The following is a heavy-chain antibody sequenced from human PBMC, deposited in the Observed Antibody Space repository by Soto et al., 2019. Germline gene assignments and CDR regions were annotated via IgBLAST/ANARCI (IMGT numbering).Heavy chain of an antibody. V-gene: IGHV3-9*01. CDR3: AKQGSSGWLQYYYGMDV. Sequence: EVQLVESGGGLVQPGRSLRLSCAASGFPFDDYAMHWVRQAPGKGLAWVSGISWNSGSIGYADSVKGRFTISRDNAKNSLYLQMNSLRAEDTALYYCAKQGSSGWLQYYYGMDVWGQGTTVTVSS. D-gene: IGHD6-19*01. CDR2: ISWNSGSI. J-gene: IGHJ6*02. CDR1: GFPFDDYA.